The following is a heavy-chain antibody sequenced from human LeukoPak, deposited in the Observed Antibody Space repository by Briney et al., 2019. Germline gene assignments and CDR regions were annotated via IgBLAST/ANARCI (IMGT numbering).Heavy chain of an antibody. D-gene: IGHD1-26*01. V-gene: IGHV3-30-3*01. CDR2: ISYDGSDK. J-gene: IGHJ4*02. CDR1: EFTFSSYN. CDR3: VSEYSGSFH. Sequence: GGSLRLSCAASEFTFSSYNFHWVRQAPGKGLEWVALISYDGSDKYYADSVKGRLIISRDNAKNTIYLQMNSLRAEDTAVYYCVSEYSGSFHWGQGTLVTVSS.